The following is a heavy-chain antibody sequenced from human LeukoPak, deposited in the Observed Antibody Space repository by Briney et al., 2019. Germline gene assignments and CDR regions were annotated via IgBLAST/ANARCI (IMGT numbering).Heavy chain of an antibody. V-gene: IGHV1-58*02. J-gene: IGHJ3*02. CDR1: GFTFASSA. D-gene: IGHD5-12*01. CDR3: AAGTPNIVAHDAFDI. CDR2: IVVGSGNT. Sequence: SVKVPCKASGFTFASSAMQWVRQARGQRLEWIGWIVVGSGNTNYAQKFQERVTITRDMSTSTAYMELSSLRSEETAVYYCAAGTPNIVAHDAFDIWGQGTMVTVSS.